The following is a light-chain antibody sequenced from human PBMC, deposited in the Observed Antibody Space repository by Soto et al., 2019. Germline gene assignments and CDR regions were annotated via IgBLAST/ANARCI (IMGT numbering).Light chain of an antibody. J-gene: IGLJ3*02. CDR1: SVDINY. CDR2: EVT. CDR3: SSYAGRDIWV. V-gene: IGLV2-8*01. Sequence: QSALTQPPSASGSRGQSVTISCTGTSVDINYDSWFQQHPGKAPKLIICEVTKRPSGVPDRFSGSKSGNTASLTVSGLQDDDEADYYCSSYAGRDIWVFGGGTQLTVL.